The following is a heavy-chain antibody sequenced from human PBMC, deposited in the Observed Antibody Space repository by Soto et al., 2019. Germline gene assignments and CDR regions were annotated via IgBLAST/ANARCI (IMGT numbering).Heavy chain of an antibody. V-gene: IGHV4-59*08. J-gene: IGHJ4*02. CDR2: IYYSGST. Sequence: PSETLSLTCTVSGGSISSYYWSWIRQPPGKGLEWIGYIYYSGSTNYNPSLKSRVTISVDTSKNQFSLKLSSVTAADTAVYYCARHLLSYYDSSGYLDYWGQGTLVTVSS. CDR3: ARHLLSYYDSSGYLDY. CDR1: GGSISSYY. D-gene: IGHD3-22*01.